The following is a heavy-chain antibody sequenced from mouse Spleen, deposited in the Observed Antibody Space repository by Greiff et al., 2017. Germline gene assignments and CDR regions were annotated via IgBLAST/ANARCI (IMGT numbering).Heavy chain of an antibody. CDR1: GFNIKDTY. Sequence: EVKLVESGAELVKPGASVKLSCTASGFNIKDTYMHWVKQRPEQGLEWIGRIDPANGNTKYDPKFQGKATITADTSSNTAYLQLSSLTSEDTAVYYCAREGDYVSAVYWGQGTSVTVSS. V-gene: IGHV14-3*02. CDR3: AREGDYVSAVY. D-gene: IGHD2-4*01. J-gene: IGHJ4*01. CDR2: IDPANGNT.